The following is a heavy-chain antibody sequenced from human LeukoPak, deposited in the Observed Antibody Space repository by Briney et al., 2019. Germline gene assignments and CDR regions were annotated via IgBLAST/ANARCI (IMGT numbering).Heavy chain of an antibody. CDR2: ISDSGDTI. J-gene: IGHJ4*02. D-gene: IGHD6-13*01. Sequence: PGGSLRLSCAASGFTFSSYSMNWVRQAPGKGLEWISYISDSGDTIYYADSVKGRFTISRDNAKNSLYLQMNSLRAEDTAIYYCARPRAVGITAAGTDYFDYWGQGTLVTVSS. CDR3: ARPRAVGITAAGTDYFDY. CDR1: GFTFSSYS. V-gene: IGHV3-48*04.